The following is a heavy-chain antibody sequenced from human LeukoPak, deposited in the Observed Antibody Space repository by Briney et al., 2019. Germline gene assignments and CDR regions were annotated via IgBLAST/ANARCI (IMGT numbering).Heavy chain of an antibody. CDR3: ARDQGVTDPPPYGLDV. D-gene: IGHD2-21*02. CDR1: GYTFTSYG. J-gene: IGHJ6*02. Sequence: SVTVSCKASGYTFTSYGISWVRQAPGQGLEWMGRIIPILDVALYAQKFQGRVTITADKSTSTAYMELSTLRPEDTAVYYCARDQGVTDPPPYGLDVWGQGTTVTVSS. CDR2: IIPILDVA. V-gene: IGHV1-69*04.